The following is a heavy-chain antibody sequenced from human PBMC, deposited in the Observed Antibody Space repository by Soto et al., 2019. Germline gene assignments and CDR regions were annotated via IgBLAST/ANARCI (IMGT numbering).Heavy chain of an antibody. V-gene: IGHV5-10-1*01. Sequence: PGESLKISCKGSGYTFTRYWISWVRQMPGKGLEWMGRIDPDDSYINYRQSSQGHVTISVDKSITTVFLQWSSLRASDTAMYYCARQIYDSDTGPNFQYYFDSWGQGTPVTVSS. J-gene: IGHJ4*02. CDR2: IDPDDSYI. D-gene: IGHD3-22*01. CDR3: ARQIYDSDTGPNFQYYFDS. CDR1: GYTFTRYW.